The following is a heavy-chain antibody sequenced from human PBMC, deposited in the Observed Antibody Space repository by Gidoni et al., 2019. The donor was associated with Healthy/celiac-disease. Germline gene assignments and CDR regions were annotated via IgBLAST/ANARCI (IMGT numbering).Heavy chain of an antibody. CDR2: IYSGGST. V-gene: IGHV3-53*04. CDR3: AANSARLLLNYYGMDV. D-gene: IGHD2-15*01. Sequence: EVQLVESGGGLVQPGGSLRLSCAASGFTVSSNYMSWVRQAPGKGLEWVSVIYSGGSTYYADSVKGRFTISRHNSKNTLYLQMNSLRAEDTAVYYCAANSARLLLNYYGMDVWGQGTTVTVSS. J-gene: IGHJ6*02. CDR1: GFTVSSNY.